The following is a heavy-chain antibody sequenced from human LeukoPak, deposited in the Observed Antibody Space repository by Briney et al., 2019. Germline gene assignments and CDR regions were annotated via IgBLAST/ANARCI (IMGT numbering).Heavy chain of an antibody. CDR2: IATSRDYI. CDR1: GFTFCTYS. D-gene: IGHD3-10*01. CDR3: ARGRSITILRGVAISDGFDI. V-gene: IGHV3-21*06. J-gene: IGHJ3*02. Sequence: PGGSLRLSCAPSGFTFCTYSMNGVRQAPGKGLEWVSSIATSRDYIYFAGSLKGRFTISRDNAKNSLYLHMTSLRPDDTAVYYCARGRSITILRGVAISDGFDIWGQGTKVTVS.